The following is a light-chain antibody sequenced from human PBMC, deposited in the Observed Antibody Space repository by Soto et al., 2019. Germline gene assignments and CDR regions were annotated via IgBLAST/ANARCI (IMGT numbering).Light chain of an antibody. J-gene: IGKJ2*01. V-gene: IGKV3-20*01. CDR2: AAS. CDR3: QRYGASPYT. CDR1: QSVTSTY. Sequence: EIVLPPPPGTLSLSPGERATLSCRASQSVTSTYFAWYQQKPGQAPRLLVYAASSRATGIPDRFGGSGAGADFTLTSSRLELEDFAVVDGQRYGASPYTCGQGTKLEIK.